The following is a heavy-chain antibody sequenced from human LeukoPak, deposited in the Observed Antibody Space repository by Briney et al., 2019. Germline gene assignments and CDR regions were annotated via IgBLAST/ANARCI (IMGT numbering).Heavy chain of an antibody. Sequence: ASVTVSCKASGYTFTSYDINWVRQATGQGLEWMGWMNPNSGNTGYAQKFQGRVTMTRNTSISTAYMELSSLRSEDTAVYYCARGRRRNLWFGELWVYYYYYMDVWGKGTTVTVSS. CDR2: MNPNSGNT. J-gene: IGHJ6*03. CDR1: GYTFTSYD. V-gene: IGHV1-8*01. D-gene: IGHD3-10*01. CDR3: ARGRRRNLWFGELWVYYYYYMDV.